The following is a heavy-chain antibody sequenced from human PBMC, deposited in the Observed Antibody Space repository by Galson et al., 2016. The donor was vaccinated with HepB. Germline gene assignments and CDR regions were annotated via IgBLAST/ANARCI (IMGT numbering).Heavy chain of an antibody. Sequence: LSLTCTVSGGSISGSPYYWGWIRQPPGKGLEWIGSIYYSGSTYYNPSLKSRVTISLDMSKNQFSLNLNSVTAAGTAMYYCATDPHFWGQGTLVTVSS. CDR1: GGSISGSPYY. J-gene: IGHJ4*02. CDR3: ATDPHF. V-gene: IGHV4-39*07. CDR2: IYYSGST.